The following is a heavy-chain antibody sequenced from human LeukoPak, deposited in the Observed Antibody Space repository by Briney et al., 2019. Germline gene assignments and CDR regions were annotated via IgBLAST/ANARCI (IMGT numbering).Heavy chain of an antibody. J-gene: IGHJ4*02. Sequence: GGSLRLSCAASGFTFSSYAMSWVRQGPGKGLEWVSAISGSGGSTYYADSVKGRFTISRDNSKNTLYLQMNSLRAEDTAVYYCAKDYGGNSDYFDYWGQGTLVTVSS. CDR1: GFTFSSYA. D-gene: IGHD4-23*01. V-gene: IGHV3-23*01. CDR3: AKDYGGNSDYFDY. CDR2: ISGSGGST.